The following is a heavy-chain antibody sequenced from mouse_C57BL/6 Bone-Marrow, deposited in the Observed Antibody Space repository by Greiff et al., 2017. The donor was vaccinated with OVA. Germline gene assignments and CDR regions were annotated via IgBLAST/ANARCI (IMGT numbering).Heavy chain of an antibody. CDR1: GFTFSDFY. CDR3: ARESYYGSSPYWYFDV. J-gene: IGHJ1*03. CDR2: SRNKANDYTT. V-gene: IGHV7-1*01. D-gene: IGHD1-1*01. Sequence: EVKVVESGGGLVQSGRSLRLSCATSGFTFSDFYMEWVRQAPGKGLAWIAASRNKANDYTTEYSASVKGRFIVSRDTSHSIFYLTMHALRAEDTAIYYCARESYYGSSPYWYFDVWGTGTTVTVSS.